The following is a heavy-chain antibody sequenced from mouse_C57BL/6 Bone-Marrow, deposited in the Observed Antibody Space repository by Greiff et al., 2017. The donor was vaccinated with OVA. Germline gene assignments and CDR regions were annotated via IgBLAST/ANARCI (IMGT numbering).Heavy chain of an antibody. CDR3: ARHRDDYDGGLAD. V-gene: IGHV5-12*01. D-gene: IGHD2-4*01. CDR2: ISNGGGST. CDR1: GFTFSDYY. J-gene: IGHJ3*01. Sequence: EVKLMESGGGLVQPGGSLKLSCAASGFTFSDYYMYWVRQTPEKRLEWVAYISNGGGSTYYPDTVKGRFTISRDNAKNTLYLQMSRLKSEDTAMYYCARHRDDYDGGLADWGQGTLVTVSA.